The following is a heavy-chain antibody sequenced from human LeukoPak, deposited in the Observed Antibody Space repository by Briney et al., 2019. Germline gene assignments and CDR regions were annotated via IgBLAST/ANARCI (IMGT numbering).Heavy chain of an antibody. D-gene: IGHD3-22*01. V-gene: IGHV3-13*01. Sequence: GGSLRLSCAASGFTFSSYDMHWVRQATGKGLEWVSAIGTAGDTYYPGSVKGRFTISRENAKNSLYLRMNSLRAGDTAVYYCARASYYYDSSGYAEGFDYWGQGTLVTVSS. CDR3: ARASYYYDSSGYAEGFDY. CDR1: GFTFSSYD. J-gene: IGHJ4*02. CDR2: IGTAGDT.